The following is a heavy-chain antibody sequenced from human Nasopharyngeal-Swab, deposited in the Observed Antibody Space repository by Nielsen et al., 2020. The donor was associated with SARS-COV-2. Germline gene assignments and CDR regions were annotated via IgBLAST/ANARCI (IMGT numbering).Heavy chain of an antibody. CDR3: ARAVELWSNPSYFDS. CDR1: GFTLSDYT. Sequence: GESLKISCAASGFTLSDYTMSWIRQAPGKGLEYISSVSGSYSGIYYADSLQGRLTISRDNAKNSLYLQMNSLTAEDTAVYYCARAVELWSNPSYFDSWGQGTLVTVSS. V-gene: IGHV3-11*01. D-gene: IGHD3-10*01. J-gene: IGHJ4*02. CDR2: VSGSYSGI.